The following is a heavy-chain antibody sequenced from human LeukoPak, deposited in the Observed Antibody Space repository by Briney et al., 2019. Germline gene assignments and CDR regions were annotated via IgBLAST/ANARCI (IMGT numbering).Heavy chain of an antibody. CDR1: GCTFSTYW. CDR2: IKQDGSEK. Sequence: GGSLRLSCAASGCTFSTYWMSWVRQAPGKGLEWVASIKQDGSEKNYADSVKGRFTISRDNAKNSLYLQMNSLRADDTSVYYCARGGFSIDYWGQGTLVTVSS. D-gene: IGHD2-2*01. CDR3: ARGGFSIDY. J-gene: IGHJ4*02. V-gene: IGHV3-7*01.